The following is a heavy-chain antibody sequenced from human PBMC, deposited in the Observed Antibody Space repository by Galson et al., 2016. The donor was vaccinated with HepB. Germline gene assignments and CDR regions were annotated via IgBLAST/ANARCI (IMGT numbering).Heavy chain of an antibody. D-gene: IGHD3-22*01. CDR1: GFSVSGKY. Sequence: SLRLSCAASGFSVSGKYMSWARQAPGKGLEWVSAIFSGDATYYRDSVKGRFTIPRDTSKNTLYLQMNNLRAEDTAIYYCEGYSDPVDIWGQGTMVTVSS. V-gene: IGHV3-53*01. J-gene: IGHJ3*02. CDR3: EGYSDPVDI. CDR2: IFSGDAT.